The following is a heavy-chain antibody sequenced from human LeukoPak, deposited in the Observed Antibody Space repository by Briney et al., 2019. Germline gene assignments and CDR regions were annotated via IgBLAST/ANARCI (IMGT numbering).Heavy chain of an antibody. CDR2: ISAYNGNT. CDR1: GYTFTSYG. J-gene: IGHJ5*02. CDR3: ARDLPLIVVVPAATKRNWFDP. Sequence: ASVKVSCKASGYTFTSYGISWVRQAPGQGLEWMGWISAYNGNTNYAQKLRDRVTMTTDTSTSTAYMELRSLRSDDTAVYYCARDLPLIVVVPAATKRNWFDPWGQGTLVTVSS. D-gene: IGHD2-2*01. V-gene: IGHV1-18*04.